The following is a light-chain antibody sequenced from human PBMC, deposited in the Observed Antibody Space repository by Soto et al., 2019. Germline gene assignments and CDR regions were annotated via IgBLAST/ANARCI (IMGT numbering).Light chain of an antibody. CDR2: DVS. CDR1: SSDVGGYNF. V-gene: IGLV2-14*01. CDR3: CAYAGSGNVV. Sequence: QSALTQPASVSGSPGQSITISCTGASSDVGGYNFVSWYQQHPGKAPKLMIYDVSTRPSGVSDRFSGSKSGNTASLTISGLQAEDEADYYCCAYAGSGNVVFGGGTKLTVL. J-gene: IGLJ2*01.